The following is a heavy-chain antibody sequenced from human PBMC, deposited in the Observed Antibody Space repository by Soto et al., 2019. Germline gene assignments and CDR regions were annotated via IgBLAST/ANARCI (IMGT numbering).Heavy chain of an antibody. CDR1: AGTFDTYS. CDR2: TIPAIDLI. V-gene: IGHV1-69*02. Sequence: QVQLVQSGAEVKKPGASVKVSCKASAGTFDTYSIMWVRQARGQGLEWMGRTIPAIDLINYAQKFQGRFTITVDKSTTTVYMELRSLRYEDTAIYYCARTGSFDYWGQGTLVTVSS. D-gene: IGHD3-10*01. J-gene: IGHJ4*02. CDR3: ARTGSFDY.